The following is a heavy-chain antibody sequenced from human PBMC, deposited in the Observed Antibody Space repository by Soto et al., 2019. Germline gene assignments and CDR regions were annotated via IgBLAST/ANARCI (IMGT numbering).Heavy chain of an antibody. CDR1: GGSFSGYY. CDR3: ARQRPELRAFDI. J-gene: IGHJ3*02. CDR2: INHSGST. V-gene: IGHV4-34*01. D-gene: IGHD1-7*01. Sequence: KPSETLSLTCAVYGGSFSGYYWSWIRQPPGKGLEWIGEINHSGSTNYNPSLKSRVTISVDTSKNQFSLKLSSVTAADTAVYYCARQRPELRAFDIWGQGTMVTVSS.